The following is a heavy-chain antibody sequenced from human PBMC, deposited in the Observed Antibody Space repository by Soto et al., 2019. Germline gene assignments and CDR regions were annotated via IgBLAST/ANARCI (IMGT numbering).Heavy chain of an antibody. CDR2: ISGSGGTI. V-gene: IGHV3-23*01. CDR1: GFTFSNYA. CDR3: AKSPSKDYGSLFDY. J-gene: IGHJ4*02. D-gene: IGHD4-17*01. Sequence: GWSLRLSCAASGFTFSNYAMNWVRQAPGKGLEWVSYISGSGGTIYYADSLKGRLTISRDNSKNTLYLQMNSLRVGDTAIYYCAKSPSKDYGSLFDYWGQGALVTVSS.